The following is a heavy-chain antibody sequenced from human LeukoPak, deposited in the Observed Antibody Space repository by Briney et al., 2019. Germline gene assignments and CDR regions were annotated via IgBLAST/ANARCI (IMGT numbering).Heavy chain of an antibody. Sequence: PGGSLRPSCAASGFTFSGAAMHWVRPASGKGLEWVGCVRSKANSYATAYAASVIGRFTISRDDSKNTAYLQMNSQKTEDTAVYYCTREYDFWSGYRYYYYYYYMDVWGKGTTVTVSS. CDR1: GFTFSGAA. CDR3: TREYDFWSGYRYYYYYYYMDV. V-gene: IGHV3-73*01. J-gene: IGHJ6*03. CDR2: VRSKANSYAT. D-gene: IGHD3-3*01.